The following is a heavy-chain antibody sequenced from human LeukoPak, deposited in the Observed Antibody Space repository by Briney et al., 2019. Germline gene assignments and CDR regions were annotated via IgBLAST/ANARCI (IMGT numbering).Heavy chain of an antibody. J-gene: IGHJ3*02. D-gene: IGHD5-24*01. CDR3: ASPSDGYTNDAFDI. Sequence: SETLSLTCTVSGDSISSGDYYWSWIRQPAGKGLEWIGRISSSGSTNYNPSLKSRVTISVDTSKNQFSLKLSSVTAVDTAVYYCASPSDGYTNDAFDIWGQGTMVTVSS. V-gene: IGHV4-61*02. CDR1: GDSISSGDYY. CDR2: ISSSGST.